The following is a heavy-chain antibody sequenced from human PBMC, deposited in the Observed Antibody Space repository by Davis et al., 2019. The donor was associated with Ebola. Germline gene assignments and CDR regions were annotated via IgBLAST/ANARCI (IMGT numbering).Heavy chain of an antibody. CDR3: ARGGRSDFRRYYFDC. CDR2: ISSSSSYI. CDR1: GFTFSSYS. V-gene: IGHV3-21*01. D-gene: IGHD2-21*02. Sequence: GGSLRLSCAASGFTFSSYSMNWVRQAPGKGLEWVSSISSSSSYIYYADSVKGRFTISRDNSKNTLYLQMNSLRAEDTAVYYCARGGRSDFRRYYFDCWGQGTLVTVSS. J-gene: IGHJ4*02.